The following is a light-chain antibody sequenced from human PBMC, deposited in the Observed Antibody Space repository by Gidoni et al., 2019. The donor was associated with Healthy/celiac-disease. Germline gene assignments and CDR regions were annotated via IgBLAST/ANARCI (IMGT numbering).Light chain of an antibody. CDR2: SNN. Sequence: QSVLTQPPSASGTPGQRVIISCSGSSSNIGSNTVNWYLQLPGTAPKLLIYSNNQRPSGVPDRFSGSKSGTSASLAISGLQSEDEADYYCAAWDDSLNGVVFGEGTKLTVL. CDR1: SSNIGSNT. CDR3: AAWDDSLNGVV. V-gene: IGLV1-44*01. J-gene: IGLJ2*01.